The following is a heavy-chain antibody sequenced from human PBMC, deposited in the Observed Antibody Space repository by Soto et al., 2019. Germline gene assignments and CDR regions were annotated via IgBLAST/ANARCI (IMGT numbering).Heavy chain of an antibody. V-gene: IGHV3-30*03. J-gene: IGHJ4*02. CDR3: ARKHDDYGDYVGDY. CDR2: ISYDGSDR. Sequence: QVQLVESGGGVVQPGRSLRLSCAASGFIFSHYGMHWVRQAPGRGLEWVAVISYDGSDRFYAESVKGRFTISKDSSKNTVHLEMNSLRVEETAVYYCARKHDDYGDYVGDYWGQGTLVTVSS. CDR1: GFIFSHYG. D-gene: IGHD4-17*01.